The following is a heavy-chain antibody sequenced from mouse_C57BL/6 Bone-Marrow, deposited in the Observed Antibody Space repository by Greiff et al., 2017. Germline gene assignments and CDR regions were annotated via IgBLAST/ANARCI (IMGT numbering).Heavy chain of an antibody. D-gene: IGHD1-1*01. J-gene: IGHJ2*01. CDR3: ARDGTEDYFDY. Sequence: EVKLVESGPVLVKPGASVKMSCKASGYTFTDYYMNWVKQSHGKSLEWIGVINPYNGGTSYNQKFKGKATLTVDKSSSTAYMELNSLTSEDSAVYYCARDGTEDYFDYWGQGTTLTVSS. V-gene: IGHV1-19*01. CDR1: GYTFTDYY. CDR2: INPYNGGT.